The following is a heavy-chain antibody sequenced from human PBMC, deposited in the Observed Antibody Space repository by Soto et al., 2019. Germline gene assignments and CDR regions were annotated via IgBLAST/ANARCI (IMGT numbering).Heavy chain of an antibody. CDR2: INPNSGGT. CDR3: ARDLATTQLPMKYYYYYGMDV. V-gene: IGHV1-2*04. D-gene: IGHD2-2*01. CDR1: GYTFTGYY. Sequence: ASVKVSCKASGYTFTGYYMHWVRQAPGQGLEWMGWINPNSGGTNYAQKFQGWVTMTRDTSISTAYMELSRLRSDDTAVYYCARDLATTQLPMKYYYYYGMDVWGQGTTVTVSS. J-gene: IGHJ6*02.